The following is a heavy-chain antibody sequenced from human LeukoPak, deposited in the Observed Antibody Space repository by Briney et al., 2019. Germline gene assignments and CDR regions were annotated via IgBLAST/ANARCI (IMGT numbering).Heavy chain of an antibody. CDR2: INPNSGGT. V-gene: IGHV1-2*02. J-gene: IGHJ4*02. D-gene: IGHD4-17*01. CDR3: ARGIWSTTVTAYYLDY. Sequence: GASVKVSCKASGYTFTGYYMHWVRQAPGQGLEWMGCINPNSGGTNYAQKFQGRVTMTRDTSSTAAYMELSSLTSDDMSVYYCARGIWSTTVTAYYLDYWGQGTLVTVSS. CDR1: GYTFTGYY.